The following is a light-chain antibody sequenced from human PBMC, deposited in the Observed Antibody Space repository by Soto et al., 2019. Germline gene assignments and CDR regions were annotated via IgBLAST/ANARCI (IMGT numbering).Light chain of an antibody. Sequence: DIQMAQSPSSLSASVGDRVTITCRASQGSSKYLAWYQQKPRKVPKLLIYAASTLQSGVPARFSGSGSGTDFTLTISSLQPGDVATYYCQRYSSAPWTFGQGTKVDIK. CDR1: QGSSKY. J-gene: IGKJ1*01. CDR3: QRYSSAPWT. CDR2: AAS. V-gene: IGKV1-27*01.